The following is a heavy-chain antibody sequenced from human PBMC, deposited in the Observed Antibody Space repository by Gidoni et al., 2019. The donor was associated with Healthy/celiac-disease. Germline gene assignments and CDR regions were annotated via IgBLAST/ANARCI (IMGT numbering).Heavy chain of an antibody. CDR1: GFTFSSYA. D-gene: IGHD2-15*01. CDR3: AKDGDCSGGSCYSEFDY. J-gene: IGHJ4*02. CDR2: IRGSGGST. Sequence: EVQLLESGGGLVQPGGSLRLSCAASGFTFSSYAMSWVRQAPGKGLEWVSAIRGSGGSTYYADSVKGRFTISRDNSKNTLYLQMNSLRAEDTAVYYCAKDGDCSGGSCYSEFDYWGQGTLVTVSS. V-gene: IGHV3-23*01.